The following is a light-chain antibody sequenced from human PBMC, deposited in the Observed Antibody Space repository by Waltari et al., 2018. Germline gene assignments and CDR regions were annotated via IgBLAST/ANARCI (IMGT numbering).Light chain of an antibody. V-gene: IGLV2-14*01. Sequence: QSALTQPAPGSGPPGQSTPTSCTGTYSDIGSYDYVSWYQQQPGKAPKLMIYEVTNRPSGLSNRFSGSKSGNTASLTITELQAEDEADYYCSSYAGNDLVIFGGGTKLTVL. CDR3: SSYAGNDLVI. CDR1: YSDIGSYDY. J-gene: IGLJ2*01. CDR2: EVT.